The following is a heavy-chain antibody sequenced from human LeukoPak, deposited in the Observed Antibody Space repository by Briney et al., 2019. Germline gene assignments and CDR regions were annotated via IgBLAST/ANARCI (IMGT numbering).Heavy chain of an antibody. CDR2: IDPSDSYT. D-gene: IGHD4-17*01. J-gene: IGHJ4*02. CDR1: GYSFTSYW. CDR3: ARHLGTVTTGDY. Sequence: GESLKISCKGSGYSFTSYWISWVRQMPGKGLEWMGRIDPSDSYTNYSPSFQGHVTMSADKSISTAYLQWSSLKASDTAMYYCARHLGTVTTGDYWGQGTLVTVSS. V-gene: IGHV5-10-1*01.